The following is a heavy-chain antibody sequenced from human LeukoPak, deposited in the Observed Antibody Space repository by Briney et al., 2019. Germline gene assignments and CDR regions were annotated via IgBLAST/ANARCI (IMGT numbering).Heavy chain of an antibody. CDR2: ISGSGGST. J-gene: IGHJ5*02. Sequence: GGSLRLSCAASGFTFSSYAMSWVRQAPGKGLEWVSAISGSGGSTYYADSVKGRFTISRDNSKNTLYLQMNSLRAEDTAVYYCAKDMEATMVRSSNWFDPWGQGTLVTVSS. V-gene: IGHV3-23*01. D-gene: IGHD3-10*01. CDR1: GFTFSSYA. CDR3: AKDMEATMVRSSNWFDP.